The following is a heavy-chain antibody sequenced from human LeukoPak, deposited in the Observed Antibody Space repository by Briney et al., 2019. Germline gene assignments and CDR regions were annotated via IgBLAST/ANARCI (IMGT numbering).Heavy chain of an antibody. CDR3: ARELGSTGSSVY. D-gene: IGHD1-1*01. CDR1: VGSSTTYI. J-gene: IGHJ4*02. Sequence: SVKVSCKASVGSSTTYIITWVRQAPGQGLEWMGRIVPVSGTTQYAQNFQGRVTITTDESASTAYMELNSLRPEDTAVYYCARELGSTGSSVYWGQGTLVTVSS. CDR2: IVPVSGTT. V-gene: IGHV1-69*05.